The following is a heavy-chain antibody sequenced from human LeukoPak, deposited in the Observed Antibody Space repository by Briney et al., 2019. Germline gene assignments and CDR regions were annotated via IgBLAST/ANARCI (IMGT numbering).Heavy chain of an antibody. CDR3: ARGSYSSSWKTFDY. D-gene: IGHD6-13*01. V-gene: IGHV3-30*04. Sequence: PGRSLRLSCAASGFTFSSYAMHWVRQAPGKGLEWVALISYDGSINDYADSVEGRFTISRDNSKNTLYLQMNSLRADDTAMYYCARGSYSSSWKTFDYWGQGTLVTVSS. CDR1: GFTFSSYA. J-gene: IGHJ4*02. CDR2: ISYDGSIN.